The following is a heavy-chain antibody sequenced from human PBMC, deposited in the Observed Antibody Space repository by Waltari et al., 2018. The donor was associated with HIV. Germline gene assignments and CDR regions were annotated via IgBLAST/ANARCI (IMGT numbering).Heavy chain of an antibody. CDR1: GGSFSGYY. CDR3: ARGPRGEGVATITVY. V-gene: IGHV4-34*01. J-gene: IGHJ4*02. D-gene: IGHD5-12*01. CDR2: INHSGST. Sequence: QVQLQQWGAGLLKPSETLSLTCAVYGGSFSGYYWSWIRQPPGKGLEWIGEINHSGSTNYNPSLKSRVTISVDTSKNQFSLKRSSVTAADTAVYYCARGPRGEGVATITVYWGQGTLVTVSS.